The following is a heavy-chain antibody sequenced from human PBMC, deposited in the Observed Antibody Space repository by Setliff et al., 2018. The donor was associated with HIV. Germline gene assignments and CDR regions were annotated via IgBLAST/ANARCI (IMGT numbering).Heavy chain of an antibody. D-gene: IGHD1-26*01. CDR1: GYTVTTYG. CDR3: ARVGSYWSTFDY. J-gene: IGHJ4*02. V-gene: IGHV7-4-1*02. CDR2: FNTETRNP. Sequence: ASVKVSCKASGYTVTTYGISWVRQAPGQGLEWMGWFNTETRNPMYAQAFKGRLVFSLDTSVSTAYLQINSLKAEDTAMYYCARVGSYWSTFDYWGQGGLVTVSS.